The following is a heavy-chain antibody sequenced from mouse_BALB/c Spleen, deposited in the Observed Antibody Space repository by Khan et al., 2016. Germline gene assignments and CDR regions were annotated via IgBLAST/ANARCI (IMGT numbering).Heavy chain of an antibody. V-gene: IGHV3-2*02. CDR1: GYSITSDYA. J-gene: IGHJ2*01. CDR3: ARTRGNYLDY. CDR2: ISYSGST. Sequence: VQLKESGPGLVKPSQSLSLTCTVTGYSITSDYAWNWIRQFPGNKLEWMGYISYSGSTSYNPSLKSRTSITRDTSKNQFFLQLNSVTTEDTATYYCARTRGNYLDYCGQGTTLTVSS.